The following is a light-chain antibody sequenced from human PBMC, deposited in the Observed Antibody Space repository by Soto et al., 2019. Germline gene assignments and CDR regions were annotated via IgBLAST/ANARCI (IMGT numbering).Light chain of an antibody. CDR3: RSYTPGNTRLIV. CDR1: SSDVGGYNY. CDR2: DVS. V-gene: IGLV2-14*03. Sequence: QSALTQPASVSGSPGQSITISCTGTSSDVGGYNYVSWYQHHPGKAPKLMIFDVSNRPSGVSNRFSGSKSGNTASLTISGLQHEEGVYYYSRSYTPGNTRLIVLGTGTKVTVL. J-gene: IGLJ1*01.